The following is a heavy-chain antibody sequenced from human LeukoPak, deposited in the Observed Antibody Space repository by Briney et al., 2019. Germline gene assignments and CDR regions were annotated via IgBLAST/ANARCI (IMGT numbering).Heavy chain of an antibody. CDR3: ARYCSGGSCYRDAFDI. V-gene: IGHV4-30-2*01. D-gene: IGHD2-15*01. CDR2: IYHSGST. CDR1: GGSISSGGYP. Sequence: SETLSLTCAVSGGSISSGGYPWSWIRQPPGKGLEWIGYIYHSGSTYYNPSLKSRVTISVDRSKNQFSLKLSSVTAADTAVYYCARYCSGGSCYRDAFDIWGQGTMVTVSS. J-gene: IGHJ3*02.